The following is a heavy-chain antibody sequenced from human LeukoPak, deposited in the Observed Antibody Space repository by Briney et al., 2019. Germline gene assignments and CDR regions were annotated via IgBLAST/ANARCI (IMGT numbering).Heavy chain of an antibody. D-gene: IGHD3-10*01. CDR1: GGSISSYY. V-gene: IGHV4-4*07. CDR3: ASRLWFGESPNPVGY. CDR2: IYTSGIT. Sequence: SETLSLTCTVSGGSISSYYWSWIRQPAGKGLEWIGRIYTSGITNYNPSLKSRVTMSVDTSKNQFSLKLSSVTAADTAVYYCASRLWFGESPNPVGYWGQGTLVTVSS. J-gene: IGHJ4*02.